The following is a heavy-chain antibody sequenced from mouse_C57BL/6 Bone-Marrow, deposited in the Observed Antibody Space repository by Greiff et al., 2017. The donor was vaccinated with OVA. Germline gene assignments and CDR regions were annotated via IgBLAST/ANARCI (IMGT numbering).Heavy chain of an antibody. D-gene: IGHD1-1*01. CDR1: GYTFTDYE. CDR3: TSSYSSCGDFDY. CDR2: IDPETGGT. Sequence: QVQLQQSGAELVRPGASVTLSCKASGYTFTDYEMHWVKQTPGHGLEWIGAIDPETGGTAYNQKFKGKATLTADKSSSTAYMELRSLTSEDSAVYYGTSSYSSCGDFDYWGQGTTLTVSS. J-gene: IGHJ2*01. V-gene: IGHV1-15*01.